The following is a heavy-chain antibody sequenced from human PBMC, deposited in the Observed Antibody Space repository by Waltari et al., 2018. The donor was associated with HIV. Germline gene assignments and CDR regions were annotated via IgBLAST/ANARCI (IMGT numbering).Heavy chain of an antibody. Sequence: EVEVVESGGGLVQPGGSLRLSCAVSGFTFRSSWMSWVRQAPGKGLAWGANINQDGRESYYVGSVEGRFTISRDNTKNLLYLQMNSLRAEDTAVYYCAREGGRDCSGGSCYIDYWGQGTLVTVSS. J-gene: IGHJ4*02. CDR2: INQDGRES. V-gene: IGHV3-7*01. CDR3: AREGGRDCSGGSCYIDY. D-gene: IGHD2-15*01. CDR1: GFTFRSSW.